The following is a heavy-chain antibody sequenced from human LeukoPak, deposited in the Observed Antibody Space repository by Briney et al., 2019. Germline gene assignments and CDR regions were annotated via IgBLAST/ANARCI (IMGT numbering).Heavy chain of an antibody. CDR3: ARGGYYYDSSGYYSY. CDR2: IYSGGST. CDR1: GFTVSSNY. J-gene: IGHJ4*02. D-gene: IGHD3-22*01. Sequence: GGSLRLSCAASGFTVSSNYMSWVRQAPGKGLERVSVIYSGGSTYYADSVKGRFTISRDNSKNTLYLQMNSLRAEDTAVYYCARGGYYYDSSGYYSYWGQGTLVTVSS. V-gene: IGHV3-66*02.